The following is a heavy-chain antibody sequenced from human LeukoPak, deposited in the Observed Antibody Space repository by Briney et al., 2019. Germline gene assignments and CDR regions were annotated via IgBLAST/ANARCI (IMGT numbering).Heavy chain of an antibody. CDR1: GFTFSSYW. D-gene: IGHD4-11*01. J-gene: IGHJ4*02. CDR3: ARVGLVTTPDY. Sequence: GGSLRLSCAASGFTFSSYWMHWVRQAPGKGLVWVSRINSDGSSTSYADSAKGRFTISRDNAKNTLYLQMNSLRAEDTAVYYCARVGLVTTPDYWGQGTLVTVSS. V-gene: IGHV3-74*01. CDR2: INSDGSST.